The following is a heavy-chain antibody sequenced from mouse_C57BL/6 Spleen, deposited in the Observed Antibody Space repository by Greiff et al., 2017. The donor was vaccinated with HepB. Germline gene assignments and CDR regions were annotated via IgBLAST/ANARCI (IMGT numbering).Heavy chain of an antibody. CDR3: AREGDYYGSSWYFDV. CDR1: GYSITSGYY. V-gene: IGHV3-6*01. D-gene: IGHD1-1*01. J-gene: IGHJ1*03. Sequence: VQLQESGPGLVKPSQSLSLTCSVTGYSITSGYYWNWIRQFPGNKLEWMGYISYDGSNNYNPSLKNRISITRDTSKNQFFLKLNSVTTEDTATYYCAREGDYYGSSWYFDVWGTGTTVTVSS. CDR2: ISYDGSN.